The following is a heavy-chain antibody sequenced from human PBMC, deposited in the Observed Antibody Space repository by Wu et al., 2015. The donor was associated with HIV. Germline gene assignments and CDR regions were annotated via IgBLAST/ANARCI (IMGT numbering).Heavy chain of an antibody. CDR2: ISGNNGHT. V-gene: IGHV1-18*01. D-gene: IGHD5-18*01. J-gene: IGHJ5*02. CDR1: GYTFSSYG. Sequence: QVQLMQSGGEVKKPGASVKVSCQTSGYTFSSYGVTWVRQAPGQGLEWMGWISGNNGHTNYRQRLQGRVSMTTDTSASTAYMELKSLTSDDTAVYYCARGTGYSYGSEGPWGQGTLVTVSS. CDR3: ARGTGYSYGSEGP.